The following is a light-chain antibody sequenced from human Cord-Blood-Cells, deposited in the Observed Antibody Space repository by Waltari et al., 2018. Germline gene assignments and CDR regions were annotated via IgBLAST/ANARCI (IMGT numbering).Light chain of an antibody. Sequence: QSALTQPASVSGSPGQSITISCTGTSMDFGSSNLFPCYPQHPGKAPNLIIYEGSKRPSGVSNRFSGSKSGNTASLTISGLQAEDEADYYCCSYAGSSTLVFGGGTKLTVL. CDR2: EGS. V-gene: IGLV2-23*01. CDR3: CSYAGSSTLV. J-gene: IGLJ3*02. CDR1: SMDFGSSNL.